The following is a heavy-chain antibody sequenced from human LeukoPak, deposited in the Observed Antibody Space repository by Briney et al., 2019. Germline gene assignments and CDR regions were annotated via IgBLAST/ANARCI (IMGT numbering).Heavy chain of an antibody. D-gene: IGHD2-2*01. J-gene: IGHJ4*02. Sequence: SLTPSYADSGFTVSTYWMGSVSQAPGKGLERAGNRKGDGSDKYYVDSVKGRFTISRDNAKNSLYLQMNSLRAEDTAVYYCARDPAAWDYWGQGTLVTVSS. CDR2: RKGDGSDK. CDR3: ARDPAAWDY. CDR1: GFTVSTYW. V-gene: IGHV3-7*01.